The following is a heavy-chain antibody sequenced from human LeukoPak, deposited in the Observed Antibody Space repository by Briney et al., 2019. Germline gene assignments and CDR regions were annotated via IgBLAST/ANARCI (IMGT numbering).Heavy chain of an antibody. J-gene: IGHJ6*02. D-gene: IGHD2-15*01. CDR1: GGTFSSYA. V-gene: IGHV1-69*04. Sequence: SVKVSCKASGGTFSSYAISWVRQAPGQGLEWMGRIIPILDIANYAQKFQGRVTITADKSTSTAYMELSSLRSEDTAVYYCARALGSSPNYYYHYGMDVWGQETTVTVFS. CDR3: ARALGSSPNYYYHYGMDV. CDR2: IIPILDIA.